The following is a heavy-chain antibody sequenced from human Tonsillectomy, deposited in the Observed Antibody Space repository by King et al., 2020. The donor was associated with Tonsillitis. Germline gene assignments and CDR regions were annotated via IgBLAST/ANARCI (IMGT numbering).Heavy chain of an antibody. CDR2: IFSDDEK. Sequence: TLKESGPVLVRPTDTLTLTCSVSGFSLSNSRLGVSWIRQPPGKALEWLAHIFSDDEKSYTTSLKTRLTISKDTSNSQVVLTMTNVDPVATATYFCARIRSLYYYDSSGIDAFDFWGQGTVVTISS. V-gene: IGHV2-26*01. D-gene: IGHD3-22*01. CDR3: ARIRSLYYYDSSGIDAFDF. CDR1: GFSLSNSRLG. J-gene: IGHJ3*01.